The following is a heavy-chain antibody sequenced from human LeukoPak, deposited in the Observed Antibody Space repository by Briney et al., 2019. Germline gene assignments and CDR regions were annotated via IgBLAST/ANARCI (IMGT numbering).Heavy chain of an antibody. CDR3: ARVDSTPGSGSPHHLYYYYMDV. CDR1: GYTFTGYY. D-gene: IGHD3-10*01. J-gene: IGHJ6*03. CDR2: INPNSGGT. V-gene: IGHV1-2*02. Sequence: ASVKVSCKASGYTFTGYYMHRVRQAPGQGLEWMGWINPNSGGTNYAQKFQGRVTMTRDTSISTAYMELSRLRSEDTAVYYCARVDSTPGSGSPHHLYYYYMDVWGKGTTVTVSS.